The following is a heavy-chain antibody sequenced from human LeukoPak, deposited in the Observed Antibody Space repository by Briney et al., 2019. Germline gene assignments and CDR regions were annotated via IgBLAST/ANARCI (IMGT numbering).Heavy chain of an antibody. Sequence: GGSLRLSCAASGFTFSSYAITWVRQAPGKGLEWVSTISGNGGSTYYADSVKGRFTISRDNSKDTLYLEMNSLRAEDTAVYYCAKDRLLGEPRGYYFDYWGQGTLVTVSS. CDR1: GFTFSSYA. J-gene: IGHJ4*02. V-gene: IGHV3-23*01. D-gene: IGHD1-14*01. CDR3: AKDRLLGEPRGYYFDY. CDR2: ISGNGGST.